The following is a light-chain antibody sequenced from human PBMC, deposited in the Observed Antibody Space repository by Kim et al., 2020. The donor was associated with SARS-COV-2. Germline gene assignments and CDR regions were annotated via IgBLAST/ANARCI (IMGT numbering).Light chain of an antibody. CDR1: QSVSSGN. CDR2: GAS. CDR3: QQYAGSPYT. Sequence: LSLGQRATLSCRASQSVSSGNLAWYQQKPGQAPRLLIYGASSRVPGIPDRFSGGGSGTDFTLTISGLEPEDFAMYYCQQYAGSPYTFGQGTKLEI. J-gene: IGKJ2*01. V-gene: IGKV3-20*01.